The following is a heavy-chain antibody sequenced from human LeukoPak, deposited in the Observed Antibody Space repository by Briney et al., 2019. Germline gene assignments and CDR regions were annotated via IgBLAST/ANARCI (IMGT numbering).Heavy chain of an antibody. V-gene: IGHV3-23*01. J-gene: IGHJ6*02. CDR1: GFTLSTHW. CDR2: ISGGGGTT. D-gene: IGHD6-19*01. Sequence: GGSLRLSCAASGFTLSTHWMTWVRQAPGKGLEWVSPISGGGGTTQYADSVKGRFTISRDNSKNTVYLQMNRLRAEDTAVYYCAKATVAGLSYYYGMDVWGRGTTVTVSS. CDR3: AKATVAGLSYYYGMDV.